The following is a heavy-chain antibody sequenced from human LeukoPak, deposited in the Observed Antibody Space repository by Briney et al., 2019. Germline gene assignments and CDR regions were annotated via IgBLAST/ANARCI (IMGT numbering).Heavy chain of an antibody. CDR2: ISWNSGSI. Sequence: GGSLRLSCAASGFTLYDYAMHWVRQPPGKGLEWVSGISWNSGSIVYADSVKGRFTISRDNAKNFLYLQMNSLRPEDTALYYCVKDIDGYPTGDAFDIWGQGTMVTVSS. V-gene: IGHV3-9*01. CDR1: GFTLYDYA. CDR3: VKDIDGYPTGDAFDI. J-gene: IGHJ3*02. D-gene: IGHD5-24*01.